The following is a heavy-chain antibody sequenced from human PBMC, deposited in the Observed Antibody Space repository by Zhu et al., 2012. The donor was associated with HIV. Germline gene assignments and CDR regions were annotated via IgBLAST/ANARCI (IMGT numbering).Heavy chain of an antibody. CDR2: IYHSGST. CDR3: VRALGVRGVIEGAHHFDY. V-gene: IGHV4-59*11. J-gene: IGHJ4*02. D-gene: IGHD3-10*01. Sequence: QVQLQESGPGLVKPSETLSLTCTVSGGSISSHYWNWIRQAPGKGLEWIGYIYHSGSTDYNPSLKRRVIMSQDTSRNQFSLKLTSVTAADTAVYYCVRALGVRGVIEGAHHFDYWGQGXLVTVSS. CDR1: GGSISSHY.